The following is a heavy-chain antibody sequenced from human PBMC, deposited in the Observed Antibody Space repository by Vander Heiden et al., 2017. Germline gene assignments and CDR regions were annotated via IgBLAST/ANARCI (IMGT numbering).Heavy chain of an antibody. CDR3: ARHNSVYFDY. CDR2: ISSGSAIM. V-gene: IGHV3-48*02. CDR1: GFTFSNYD. D-gene: IGHD3-22*01. Sequence: EVQLVESGGGLVQPGGSLRLSCAASGFTFSNYDMNWVRQAPGQGLEWVSNISSGSAIMDYADAVKGRFAISRDNAKNSLYLQMNSLRDEDTAVYYCARHNSVYFDYWGQGILVTVSS. J-gene: IGHJ4*02.